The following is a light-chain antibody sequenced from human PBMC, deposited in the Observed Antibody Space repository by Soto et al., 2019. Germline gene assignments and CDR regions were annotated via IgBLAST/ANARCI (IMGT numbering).Light chain of an antibody. Sequence: QSVLTQPPSVSAAPGQKVTISCSGSNSNIGNNYVSWYQQLPGTAPKLLIYDNNKRPSGIPDRFSGSKSDTSATLGITGLQTGDEADYYCGTWDTSLTEAVFGGGTQLTVL. V-gene: IGLV1-51*01. CDR2: DNN. CDR1: NSNIGNNY. CDR3: GTWDTSLTEAV. J-gene: IGLJ7*01.